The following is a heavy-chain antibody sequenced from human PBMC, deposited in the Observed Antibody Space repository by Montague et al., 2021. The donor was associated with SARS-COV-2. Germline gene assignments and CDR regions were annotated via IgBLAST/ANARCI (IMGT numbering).Heavy chain of an antibody. CDR2: INHSGST. J-gene: IGHJ6*02. D-gene: IGHD2-2*01. CDR3: ARVRAVPAAMRIFSLGRSYYGMDV. CDR1: GGSFSGYY. Sequence: SETLSLTCAVYGGSFSGYYWSWIRQSPGKGLEWIGEINHSGSTNYNPSLKSRVTISVDTSKNQFSLKLSSVTAADTAGYYCARVRAVPAAMRIFSLGRSYYGMDVWGQGTTVTVFS. V-gene: IGHV4-34*01.